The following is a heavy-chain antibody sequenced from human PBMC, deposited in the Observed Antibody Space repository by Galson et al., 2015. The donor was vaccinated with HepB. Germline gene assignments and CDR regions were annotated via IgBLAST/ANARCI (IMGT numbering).Heavy chain of an antibody. CDR3: ARAIIIVTTIGDLDY. D-gene: IGHD5-12*01. CDR2: ISSGTTTI. CDR1: TFIFSTYS. J-gene: IGHJ4*02. Sequence: SLRLSCAASTFIFSTYSMNWVRQAPGKGLEWVSYISSGTTTIYYADSVKGRFTISRDNAKMSLYLQMNGLRAEDTAVYYCARAIIIVTTIGDLDYWGQGTLVTVSS. V-gene: IGHV3-48*04.